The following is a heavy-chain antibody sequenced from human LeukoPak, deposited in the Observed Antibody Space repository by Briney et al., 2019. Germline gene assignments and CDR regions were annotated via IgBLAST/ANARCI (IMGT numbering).Heavy chain of an antibody. Sequence: GGSLRLSCAASEFTFTHYAMHWVRQAPGKGLEWVALISFDGSTDYYADSVKGRFTISRDNSKNTLYLQMNSLRAEDTAVYYCAKDQPGSGMDVWGQGTTVTVSS. D-gene: IGHD6-25*01. CDR1: EFTFTHYA. CDR2: ISFDGSTD. CDR3: AKDQPGSGMDV. J-gene: IGHJ6*02. V-gene: IGHV3-30-3*01.